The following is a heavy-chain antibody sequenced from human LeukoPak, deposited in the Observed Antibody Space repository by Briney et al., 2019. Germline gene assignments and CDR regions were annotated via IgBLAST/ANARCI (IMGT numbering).Heavy chain of an antibody. CDR3: ATIAAAGTEYFDY. D-gene: IGHD6-13*01. CDR1: GGSISSGSYY. Sequence: SETLSLTCTVSGGSISSGSYYWSWIRQPAGKGLEWIGRIYTSGSTNYHPSLKSRVTISVDTSKNQFSLKLSSVTAADTAVYYCATIAAAGTEYFDYWGQGTLVTVSS. CDR2: IYTSGST. V-gene: IGHV4-61*02. J-gene: IGHJ4*02.